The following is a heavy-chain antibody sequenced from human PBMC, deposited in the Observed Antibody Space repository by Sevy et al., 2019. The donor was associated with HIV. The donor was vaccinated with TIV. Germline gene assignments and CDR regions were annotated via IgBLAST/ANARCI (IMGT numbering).Heavy chain of an antibody. CDR3: ARLNVYYYDDDGYYTTGNAFGI. J-gene: IGHJ3*02. CDR2: IYSGDKT. D-gene: IGHD3-22*01. CDR1: GFSVSDTY. Sequence: GGSLRLSCAASGFSVSDTYMSWVRQAPGKGLEWVSVIYSGDKTYHADSVKGRFTISRDSSKNRIYLQLNSLRTEDTAVYYCARLNVYYYDDDGYYTTGNAFGIWGQGTMVTVSS. V-gene: IGHV3-53*01.